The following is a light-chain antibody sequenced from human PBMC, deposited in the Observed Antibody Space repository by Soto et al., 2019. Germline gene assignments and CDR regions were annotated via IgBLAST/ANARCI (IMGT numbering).Light chain of an antibody. V-gene: IGLV2-14*01. CDR1: SSDVGGYNY. CDR3: SSYTSSSTVV. Sequence: QSALTQPASVSGSPEQSITISCTGTSSDVGGYNYVSWYQQHPGKAPKLMIYDVSNRPSGVSNRFSGSKSGNTASLTISGLQAEDEADYYCSSYTSSSTVVFGGGTKLTV. J-gene: IGLJ2*01. CDR2: DVS.